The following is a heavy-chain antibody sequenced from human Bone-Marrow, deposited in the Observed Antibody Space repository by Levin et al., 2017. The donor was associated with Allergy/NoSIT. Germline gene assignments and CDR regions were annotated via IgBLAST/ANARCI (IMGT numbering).Heavy chain of an antibody. CDR1: GASISSNDYY. Sequence: SETLSLTCTVSGASISSNDYYWSWIRQPPGKGLEWIGNIYSRGNTHYTPSLKSPVTTSLDASKIQISLKLNSVTAAGTAVYYWARDRDYYDSSGYVIVYSGMDVWGQGTTVTVSS. D-gene: IGHD3-22*01. CDR2: IYSRGNT. CDR3: ARDRDYYDSSGYVIVYSGMDV. J-gene: IGHJ6*02. V-gene: IGHV4-30-4*01.